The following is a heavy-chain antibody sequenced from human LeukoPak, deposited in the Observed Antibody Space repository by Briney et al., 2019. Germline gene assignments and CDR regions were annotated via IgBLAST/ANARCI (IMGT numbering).Heavy chain of an antibody. CDR1: GFTFSSYA. CDR3: AREGGTVEIGEFDY. CDR2: ISGSGGST. J-gene: IGHJ4*02. D-gene: IGHD1-1*01. Sequence: GGSLRLSCAASGFTFSSYAMSWVRQAPGKGLEWVSAISGSGGSTYYADSVKGRFTISRDNSKKTVSLQINSLRADDTGVYYCAREGGTVEIGEFDYWGQGTLVTVSS. V-gene: IGHV3-23*01.